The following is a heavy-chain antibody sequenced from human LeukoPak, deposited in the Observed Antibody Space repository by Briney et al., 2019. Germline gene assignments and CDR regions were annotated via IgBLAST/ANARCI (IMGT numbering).Heavy chain of an antibody. V-gene: IGHV4-59*08. CDR2: VFHSGTT. CDR1: GDSLTSHF. Sequence: SETLSLTCNVSGDSLTSHFWSWIRQTPGKGLEWIGFVFHSGTTNYCPSLKSRVTISLDTSKKQFYLRLASVTAADTAVYYCARRMATVTDTFDIWGRGTMVSVSS. D-gene: IGHD5-24*01. J-gene: IGHJ3*02. CDR3: ARRMATVTDTFDI.